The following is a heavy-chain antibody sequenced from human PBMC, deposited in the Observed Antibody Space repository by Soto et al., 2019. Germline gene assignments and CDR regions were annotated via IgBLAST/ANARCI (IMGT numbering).Heavy chain of an antibody. CDR1: GGSLSSFY. D-gene: IGHD4-17*01. J-gene: IGHJ6*02. Sequence: SETLSLTCTVSGGSLSSFYWSWVRQPPGEGLEWIGYIYYSGSTNYNPTLKSRVTISVDTSKNQFSLKLSSVTAADTAVYYCARGQRMTTVTIRLNYYYGMDVWGQGTTVTVSS. V-gene: IGHV4-59*01. CDR3: ARGQRMTTVTIRLNYYYGMDV. CDR2: IYYSGST.